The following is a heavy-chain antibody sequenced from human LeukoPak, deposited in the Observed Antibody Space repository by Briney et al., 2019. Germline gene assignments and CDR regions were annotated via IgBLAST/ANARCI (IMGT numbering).Heavy chain of an antibody. V-gene: IGHV3-30*18. CDR2: ISYDGSNK. Sequence: GGSLRLSCAASRFTFSSYGLHWVSQAPGKGLEWVAVISYDGSNKYYADSVKGRFTISRDNSKNTLYLQMNSLRAEDAAVYYCANGTGEPYFDYWGQGTLFTVSS. D-gene: IGHD3-10*01. CDR1: RFTFSSYG. CDR3: ANGTGEPYFDY. J-gene: IGHJ4*02.